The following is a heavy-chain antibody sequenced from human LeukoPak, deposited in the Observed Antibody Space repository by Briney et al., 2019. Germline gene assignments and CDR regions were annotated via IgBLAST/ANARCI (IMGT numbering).Heavy chain of an antibody. Sequence: GGSLRLSCAASGFTFSSYAMHWVRQAPGKGLEWVAVISYDGSNKYYADSVKGRFTISRDNSKNTLYLQMNSLRAEDTAVYYCRYYYDSSGYYGALDYWGQGTLVTVSS. CDR2: ISYDGSNK. CDR1: GFTFSSYA. CDR3: RYYYDSSGYYGALDY. J-gene: IGHJ4*02. D-gene: IGHD3-22*01. V-gene: IGHV3-30-3*01.